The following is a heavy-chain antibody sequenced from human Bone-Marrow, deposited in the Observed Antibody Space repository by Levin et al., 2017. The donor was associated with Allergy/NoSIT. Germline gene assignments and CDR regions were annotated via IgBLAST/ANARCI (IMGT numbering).Heavy chain of an antibody. Sequence: GASVKVSCTTSGFRFRDYAMSWFRQAPGKGPEWVGYIRSEAYGATTDYAASVKGRFAISRDDSKSVAYLQMNSLKSEDTGVYYCSREASYEAFDVWGQGTMVTVSS. V-gene: IGHV3-49*03. CDR1: GFRFRDYA. J-gene: IGHJ3*01. D-gene: IGHD6-6*01. CDR2: IRSEAYGATT. CDR3: SREASYEAFDV.